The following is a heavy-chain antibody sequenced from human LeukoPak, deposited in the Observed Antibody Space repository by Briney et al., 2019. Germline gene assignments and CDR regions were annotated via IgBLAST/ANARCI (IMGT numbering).Heavy chain of an antibody. V-gene: IGHV3-23*01. CDR1: GFTFSSSW. CDR3: AKRLKRNYYYHYAMDV. Sequence: GGSLRLSCAASGFTFSSSWMHWVRQVPGKGLVWVSRIDDSGVIRSYADSVKGRFTISRDNSKMTLTLQMNSLRAEDTAVYYCAKRLKRNYYYHYAMDVWGQGTTVTVSS. J-gene: IGHJ6*02. D-gene: IGHD3-22*01. CDR2: IDDSGVIR.